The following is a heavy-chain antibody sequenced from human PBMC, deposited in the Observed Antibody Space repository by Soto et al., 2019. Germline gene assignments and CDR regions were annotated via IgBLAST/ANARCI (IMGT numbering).Heavy chain of an antibody. CDR1: GGSISSSY. Sequence: SETLSLTCTGSGGSISSSYWSWIRQPPGKVLEWLAYIYDDGSANYNPSLKSRATISLDMSKNQFSLKLTSVTAAGTAVYYCARDKYCSGGSCSPNWFEPWGQGTLVTVSS. CDR2: IYDDGSA. V-gene: IGHV4-59*01. J-gene: IGHJ5*02. D-gene: IGHD2-15*01. CDR3: ARDKYCSGGSCSPNWFEP.